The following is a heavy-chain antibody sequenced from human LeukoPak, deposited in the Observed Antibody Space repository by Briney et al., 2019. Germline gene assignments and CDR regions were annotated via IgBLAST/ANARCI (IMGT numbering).Heavy chain of an antibody. CDR2: IIPIFGTA. D-gene: IGHD3-22*01. Sequence: SVKVSCKASGGTFSSYAISWVRQAPGQGLEWMGGIIPIFGTANYAQKFQGRVTITTDESTSTAYMELSSLRSEDTAVYYCAGSPYDSSGCYYVGLDYYYYYMDVWGKGTTVTVSS. CDR1: GGTFSSYA. CDR3: AGSPYDSSGCYYVGLDYYYYYMDV. J-gene: IGHJ6*03. V-gene: IGHV1-69*05.